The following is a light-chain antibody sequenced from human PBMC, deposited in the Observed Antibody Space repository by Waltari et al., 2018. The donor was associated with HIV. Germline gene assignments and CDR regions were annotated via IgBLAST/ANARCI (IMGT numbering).Light chain of an antibody. CDR2: AKN. Sequence: QSVLTQPPSATGTPGQRVTISCSGSSSNIGRNTVNWYQQLPGTAPKLPIYAKNLRPSGVPDRFSGSKSDTSASLAISGLQSEDEADYYCAAWDDSLNGRVFGGGTKLTVL. V-gene: IGLV1-44*01. CDR3: AAWDDSLNGRV. CDR1: SSNIGRNT. J-gene: IGLJ3*02.